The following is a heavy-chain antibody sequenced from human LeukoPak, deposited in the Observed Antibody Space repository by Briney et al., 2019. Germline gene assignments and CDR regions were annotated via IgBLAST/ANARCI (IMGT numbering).Heavy chain of an antibody. CDR2: IYHSGST. CDR3: ARVYGDYVHSKYHFDY. D-gene: IGHD4-17*01. V-gene: IGHV4-38-2*02. J-gene: IGHJ4*02. CDR1: GYSISSGYY. Sequence: SETLSLTCTVSGYSISSGYYWGWIRQPPGKGLEWIGSIYHSGSTYYNPSLKSRVTISVDTSKNQFSLKLSSVTAADTAVYYCARVYGDYVHSKYHFDYWGQGTLVTVS.